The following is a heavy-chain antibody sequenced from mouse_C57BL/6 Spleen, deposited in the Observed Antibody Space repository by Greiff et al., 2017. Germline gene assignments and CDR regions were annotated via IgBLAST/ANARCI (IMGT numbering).Heavy chain of an antibody. CDR2: IDPNSGGT. CDR1: GYTFTSYW. D-gene: IGHD1-1*01. CDR3: ARVNTAVVAHYYAMDY. J-gene: IGHJ4*01. Sequence: QVQLQQPGAELVKPGASVKLSCKASGYTFTSYWMHWVKQRPGRGLEWIGRIDPNSGGTKYNEKLKSKATLTVDKPSSTAYMQRSSLTSDDSAVYYCARVNTAVVAHYYAMDYWGQGTSVTVSS. V-gene: IGHV1-72*01.